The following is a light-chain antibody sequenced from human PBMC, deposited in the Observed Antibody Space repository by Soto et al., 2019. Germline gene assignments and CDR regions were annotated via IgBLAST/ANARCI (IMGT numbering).Light chain of an antibody. Sequence: EIVLTQSPGTLSLSPGERATLSCRASESVASNYLAWYQHKPGQAPRLLIYGASTRATGIPARFSGSGSGTEFTLTISSLQSEDFAVYYCQQYYNLWTFGQGTKVDIK. CDR1: ESVASN. V-gene: IGKV3-15*01. CDR3: QQYYNLWT. CDR2: GAS. J-gene: IGKJ1*01.